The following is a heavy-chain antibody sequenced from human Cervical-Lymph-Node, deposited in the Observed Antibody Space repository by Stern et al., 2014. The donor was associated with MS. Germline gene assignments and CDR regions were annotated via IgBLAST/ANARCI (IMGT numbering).Heavy chain of an antibody. CDR2: IYYRGST. V-gene: IGHV4-31*03. Sequence: QLQLQESGPGLVKPSQTLSLTCTVSGGSISSGGYYWSWIRQHPGKGLEWIGYIYYRGSTYYNPSLKSRVTISVDTSKNQFSLKLSSVTAADTAVYYCARVDSSSWDFDYWGQGTLVTVSS. CDR1: GGSISSGGYY. CDR3: ARVDSSSWDFDY. D-gene: IGHD6-13*01. J-gene: IGHJ4*02.